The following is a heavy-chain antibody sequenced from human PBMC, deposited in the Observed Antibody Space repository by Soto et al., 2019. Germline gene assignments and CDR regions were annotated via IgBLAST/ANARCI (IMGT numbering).Heavy chain of an antibody. D-gene: IGHD4-17*01. CDR3: VRHNLGADGDYVREPNNWFDP. J-gene: IGHJ5*02. Sequence: SETLSLTCTVSGGSISSSSYYWGWIRQPPGKGLEWIGSIYYSGSTYYNPSLKSRVTISVDTSKNQFSLKLSSVTAADTAVYYCVRHNLGADGDYVREPNNWFDPWGQGTLVTVSS. CDR2: IYYSGST. CDR1: GGSISSSSYY. V-gene: IGHV4-39*01.